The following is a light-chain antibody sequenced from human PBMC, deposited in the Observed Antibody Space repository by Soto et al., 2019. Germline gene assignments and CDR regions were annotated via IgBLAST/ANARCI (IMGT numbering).Light chain of an antibody. V-gene: IGKV1-5*01. CDR1: RSITDR. CDR2: DAS. CDR3: QQSYSTLTWS. J-gene: IGKJ1*01. Sequence: DLQMTQSPSTLSASLGDRVTITCRASRSITDRLAWYQHKPGEAPKVLIFDASRLEAGVPSRFSGSGAGTDFTLTITNLQPEDFGTYYCQQSYSTLTWSFGRGTKVDIK.